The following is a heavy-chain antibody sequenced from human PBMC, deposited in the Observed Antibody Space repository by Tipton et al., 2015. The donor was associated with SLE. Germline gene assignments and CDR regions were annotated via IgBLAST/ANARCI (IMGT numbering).Heavy chain of an antibody. CDR3: ARLRVVYGFHGLDY. CDR1: GGSFGDDY. V-gene: IGHV4-34*09. D-gene: IGHD2-8*02. J-gene: IGHJ4*02. CDR2: INHSGGT. Sequence: TLSLTCAVYGGSFGDDYWSWIRQPPGKGLEWIGEINHSGGTNDNPSLKSRVTISVDTSKNQFSLKLTSVTAADTAVYYCARLRVVYGFHGLDYWGQGTLVTVSS.